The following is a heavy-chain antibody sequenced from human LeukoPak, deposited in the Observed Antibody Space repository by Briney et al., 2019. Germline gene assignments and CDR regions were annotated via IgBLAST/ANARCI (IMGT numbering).Heavy chain of an antibody. J-gene: IGHJ5*02. CDR1: GDTFSNYA. V-gene: IGHV1-69*05. Sequence: SVKVSYKASGDTFSNYAFNWVRQAPGQGLEWMGGSIPGYGSVNYAPKFQGRVSITTDGSASTVSLDLSSLTSEDTAVYYCATGPYYASGGRFDPWGPGTLATVSS. D-gene: IGHD3-10*01. CDR3: ATGPYYASGGRFDP. CDR2: SIPGYGSV.